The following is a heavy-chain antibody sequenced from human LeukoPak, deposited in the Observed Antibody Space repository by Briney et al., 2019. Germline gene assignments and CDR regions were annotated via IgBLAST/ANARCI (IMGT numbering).Heavy chain of an antibody. D-gene: IGHD5-12*01. V-gene: IGHV4-34*01. J-gene: IGHJ4*02. CDR3: ARGASGYAFDY. Sequence: SETLSLTCAVYGGSFSGYYWSWLRQPPGKGLEWIGEINHSGSTNYNPSLKSRATISVDTSKNQFSLKLSSVTAADTAVYYCARGASGYAFDYWGQRTLVTVSS. CDR2: INHSGST. CDR1: GGSFSGYY.